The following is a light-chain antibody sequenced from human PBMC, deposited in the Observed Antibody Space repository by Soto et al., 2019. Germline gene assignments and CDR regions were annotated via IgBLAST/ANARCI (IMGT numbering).Light chain of an antibody. J-gene: IGKJ3*01. CDR2: GAS. CDR1: HSVSSSY. Sequence: EIVLTQSPGTLSLSPGERATLSSRASHSVSSSYLACYQQKPRQAPTKLLYGASTRATDSPARFSGSGSATDFTLTTSRLEPEDFAVYYCHYYDDSPPFPFGPGTKVDIK. CDR3: HYYDDSPPFP. V-gene: IGKV3-20*01.